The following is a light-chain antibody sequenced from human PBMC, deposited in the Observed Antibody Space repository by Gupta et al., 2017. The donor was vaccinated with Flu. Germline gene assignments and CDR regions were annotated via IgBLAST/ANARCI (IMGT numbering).Light chain of an antibody. CDR3: AAWDDSLSGVV. Sequence: QSVLTQPPSASGTPGQRVTISCSGSGFNIGSNFVYWYRQLPGTAPKLLIYKNNQRPSGVPDRISGSKSGTSASLAVSGLRSEDEADYYCAAWDDSLSGVVFGGGTKLTVL. CDR2: KNN. J-gene: IGLJ2*01. CDR1: GFNIGSNF. V-gene: IGLV1-47*01.